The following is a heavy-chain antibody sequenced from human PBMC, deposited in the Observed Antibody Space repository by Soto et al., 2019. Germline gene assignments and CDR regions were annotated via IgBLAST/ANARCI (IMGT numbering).Heavy chain of an antibody. CDR3: TSYCYGASEY. D-gene: IGHD5-18*01. CDR1: GFTVSNAW. Sequence: EVQLVESGGGLVKPGGSLRLSCAASGFTVSNAWMSWVRQAPGKGLEWVGRIKSKTDGGTTEYDAPVKGRFTISRDDSKNTLYLQMNSLKPEATAVYYCTSYCYGASEYWGQGTLVTGSS. J-gene: IGHJ4*02. CDR2: IKSKTDGGTT. V-gene: IGHV3-15*01.